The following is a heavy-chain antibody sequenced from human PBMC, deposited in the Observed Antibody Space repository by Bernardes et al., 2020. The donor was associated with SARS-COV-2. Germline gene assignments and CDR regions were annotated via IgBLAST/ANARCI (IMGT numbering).Heavy chain of an antibody. CDR3: ARDLSYAFDM. CDR1: GFTFSSYS. V-gene: IGHV3-21*01. CDR2: ISSTSTYI. Sequence: GGSLRLSCAASGFTFSSYSMNWVRQAPGKGLEWVSLISSTSTYIYYADSVKGRFTISRDNAKNSLYLQMNSLRAEDTAVYYCARDLSYAFDMWGQGTMVTVSS. J-gene: IGHJ3*02.